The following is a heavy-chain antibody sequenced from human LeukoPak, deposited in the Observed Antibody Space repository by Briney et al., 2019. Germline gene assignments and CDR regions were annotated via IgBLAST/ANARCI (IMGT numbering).Heavy chain of an antibody. CDR2: IKGDETT. D-gene: IGHD1-26*01. J-gene: IGHJ4*02. CDR1: GFTLSSTW. V-gene: IGHV3-74*01. Sequence: TGGSLRLSCAASGFTLSSTWMHWVRQAPGNGLVWVSHIKGDETTTYADSAKGRFTISRDNIKNTLYLHMNRPRAETTTRYYSGALKVFWGQGALVTVSS. CDR3: GALKVF.